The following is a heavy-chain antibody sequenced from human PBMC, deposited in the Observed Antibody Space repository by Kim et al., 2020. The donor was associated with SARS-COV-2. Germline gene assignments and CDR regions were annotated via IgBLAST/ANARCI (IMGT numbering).Heavy chain of an antibody. CDR2: ISNSGSTI. J-gene: IGHJ4*02. V-gene: IGHV3-48*03. CDR1: GFTFSNYE. CDR3: ARDGP. Sequence: GGSLRLSCAASGFTFSNYEMNWVRQAPGKGLEWVSYISNSGSTIYYGDSVKGLFTISRDNAKNSLYLQMNSLRVEDTAVYYCARDGPWGQGTLVTVSS.